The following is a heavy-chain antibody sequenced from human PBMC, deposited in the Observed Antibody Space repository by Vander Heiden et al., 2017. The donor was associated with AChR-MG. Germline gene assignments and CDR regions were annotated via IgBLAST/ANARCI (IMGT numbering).Heavy chain of an antibody. J-gene: IGHJ4*02. CDR1: GFTFSHYA. D-gene: IGHD6-19*01. V-gene: IGHV3-23*04. Sequence: EVQLVESGGGLVQPRGSLRLSCEASGFTFSHYAMSWVRQAPGKGLEWLSAIGDSGAHAYYADSVKGRFTISRDNSKNTVFLQMDSLRAEDTAVYYCVKDLGQWLIDHWGQGTLVTVSS. CDR3: VKDLGQWLIDH. CDR2: IGDSGAHA.